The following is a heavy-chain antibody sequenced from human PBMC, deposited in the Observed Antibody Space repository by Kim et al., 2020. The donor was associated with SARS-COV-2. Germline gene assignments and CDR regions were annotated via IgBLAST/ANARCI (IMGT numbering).Heavy chain of an antibody. V-gene: IGHV3-74*01. CDR3: ARDLDYSLFDY. CDR2: INDDGSDT. CDR1: GFTFSDFN. D-gene: IGHD4-4*01. Sequence: GGSLRLSCAASGFTFSDFNMHWVRQAPGKGLIWVSRINDDGSDTRYADFAKGRFTISRDNAKNTLNLQMHSLRAEDTAVYYCARDLDYSLFDYWGQGALVTVSS. J-gene: IGHJ4*02.